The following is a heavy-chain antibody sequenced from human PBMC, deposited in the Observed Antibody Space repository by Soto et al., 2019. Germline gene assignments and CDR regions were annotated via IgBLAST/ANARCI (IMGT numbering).Heavy chain of an antibody. D-gene: IGHD5-18*01. CDR3: AREIQLWLPYYGMDV. CDR2: ISAYNGNT. CDR1: GYTFTSYG. V-gene: IGHV1-18*01. J-gene: IGHJ6*02. Sequence: ASVKVACKXAGYTFTSYGISGVRQVPGQGLEWMGWISAYNGNTNYAQKLQGRVTMTTDTSTSTAYMELRSLRSDDTAVYYCAREIQLWLPYYGMDVWGQGTTVTVSS.